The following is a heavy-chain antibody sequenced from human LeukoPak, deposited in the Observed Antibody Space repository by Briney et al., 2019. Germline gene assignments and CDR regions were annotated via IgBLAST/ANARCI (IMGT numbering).Heavy chain of an antibody. J-gene: IGHJ5*02. V-gene: IGHV1-69*13. CDR1: GGTFSSYA. D-gene: IGHD2-2*01. Sequence: GASVTVSCKASGGTFSSYAISWVRQAPGQGLEWMGGIIPIFGTANNAQKFQARVTITADESTSTAYMELSSLRSEDTAVYYCARSYCSSTSCYRRWFDPWGQGTLVTVSS. CDR3: ARSYCSSTSCYRRWFDP. CDR2: IIPIFGTA.